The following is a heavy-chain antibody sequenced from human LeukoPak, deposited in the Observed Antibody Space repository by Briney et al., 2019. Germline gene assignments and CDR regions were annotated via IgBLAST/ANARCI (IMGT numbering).Heavy chain of an antibody. Sequence: GGSLRLPCAASGFTFSSYGMHWVRQAPGKRLEWVAFIRYDGSNKYYADSVKGRFTISRDNSKNTLYLQMNSLRAEDTAVYYCAKSPGNSGDNWFDPWGQGTLVTVSS. CDR2: IRYDGSNK. D-gene: IGHD4-23*01. CDR3: AKSPGNSGDNWFDP. J-gene: IGHJ5*02. V-gene: IGHV3-30*02. CDR1: GFTFSSYG.